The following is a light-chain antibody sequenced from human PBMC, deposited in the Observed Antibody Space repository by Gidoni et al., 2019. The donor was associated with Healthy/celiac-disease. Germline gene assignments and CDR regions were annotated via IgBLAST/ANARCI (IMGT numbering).Light chain of an antibody. CDR2: GAS. Sequence: ESLLTQSPGTLSLYPGERATLSGRASQSVSSSYLAWYQQKPGQAPRLLIYGASSRATGIPDRFSGSGSGTDFTLTNSRLEPEDFAVYYCQQYGSSPPFTIGPGTKVDIK. V-gene: IGKV3-20*01. CDR3: QQYGSSPPFT. CDR1: QSVSSSY. J-gene: IGKJ3*01.